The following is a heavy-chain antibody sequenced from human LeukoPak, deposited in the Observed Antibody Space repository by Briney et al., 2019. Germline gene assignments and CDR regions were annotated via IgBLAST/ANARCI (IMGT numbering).Heavy chain of an antibody. CDR2: ISSSSSYI. J-gene: IGHJ5*02. CDR3: ARAGGVVVPAAMCFDP. Sequence: GGSLRLSCAASGFTFSSYSMNWVRQAPGKGLEWVSSISSSSSYIYYADSVKGRFTISRDNAKNSLYLQMNSLRAEDTAVYYCARAGGVVVPAAMCFDPWGQGTLVTVSS. CDR1: GFTFSSYS. D-gene: IGHD2-2*01. V-gene: IGHV3-21*01.